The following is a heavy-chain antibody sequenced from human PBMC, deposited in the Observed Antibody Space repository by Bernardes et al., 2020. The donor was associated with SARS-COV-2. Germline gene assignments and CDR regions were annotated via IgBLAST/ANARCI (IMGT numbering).Heavy chain of an antibody. Sequence: GGSLRLSCAASGFTFSSYAMHWVRQAPGKGLEWVAVISYDGSNKYYADSVKGRFTISRDNSKNTLYLQMNSLRAEDTAVYYCARDAGVATIWGYYYYYGMDVWGQGTMLTVSS. D-gene: IGHD5-12*01. V-gene: IGHV3-30*01. CDR2: ISYDGSNK. J-gene: IGHJ6*02. CDR1: GFTFSSYA. CDR3: ARDAGVATIWGYYYYYGMDV.